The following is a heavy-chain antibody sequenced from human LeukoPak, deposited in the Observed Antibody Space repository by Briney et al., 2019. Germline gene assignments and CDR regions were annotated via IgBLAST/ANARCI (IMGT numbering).Heavy chain of an antibody. CDR2: IYPGDSDT. D-gene: IGHD3-10*01. J-gene: IGHJ3*02. V-gene: IGHV5-51*01. Sequence: ASVKISCKGSGYSFTSYWIGWVRQMPGKGLEWMGIIYPGDSDTRYSPSFQGQVTISADKSISTAYLQWSSLKASDTAMYYCARPPAGFGELGDGFDIWGQGTMVTVSS. CDR1: GYSFTSYW. CDR3: ARPPAGFGELGDGFDI.